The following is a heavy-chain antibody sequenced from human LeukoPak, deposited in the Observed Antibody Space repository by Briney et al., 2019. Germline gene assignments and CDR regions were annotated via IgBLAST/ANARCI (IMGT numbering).Heavy chain of an antibody. V-gene: IGHV3-23*01. D-gene: IGHD2-15*01. Sequence: GGSLRLSCAASGFTFSSYAMSWVRQAPGKGLEWVSAISGSGGSTYYADSVKGRFTISRDNSKNTLYLQMNSLRAEDTAVYYCAKDFSCCSGGSCYRSFDYWGQGTLVTVSS. CDR2: ISGSGGST. CDR1: GFTFSSYA. J-gene: IGHJ4*02. CDR3: AKDFSCCSGGSCYRSFDY.